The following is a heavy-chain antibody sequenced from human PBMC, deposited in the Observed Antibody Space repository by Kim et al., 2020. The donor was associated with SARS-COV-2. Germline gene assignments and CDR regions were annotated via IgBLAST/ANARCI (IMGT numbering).Heavy chain of an antibody. Sequence: SETLSLTCTVSGDSITDYYWSWIRQPPGKGLEWIAYISYSGSTNYNPFLKSRVTISVDTSKHQFSLKLNSVTAADTAVYYCARAQYSYGPDYWGQGTLVTVSS. D-gene: IGHD5-18*01. CDR3: ARAQYSYGPDY. J-gene: IGHJ4*02. CDR1: GDSITDYY. CDR2: ISYSGST. V-gene: IGHV4-59*08.